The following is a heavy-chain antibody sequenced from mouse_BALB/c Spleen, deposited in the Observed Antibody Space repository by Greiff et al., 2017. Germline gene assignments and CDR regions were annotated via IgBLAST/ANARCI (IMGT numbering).Heavy chain of an antibody. J-gene: IGHJ4*01. Sequence: EVKLVESGAELVKPGASVKLSCTASGFNIKDTYMHWVKQRPEQGLEWIGRIDPANGNTKYDPKFQGKATITADTSSNTAYLQLSSLTSEDTAVYYPAIYYGYDDYAMDYWGQGTSVTVSS. CDR3: AIYYGYDDYAMDY. CDR2: IDPANGNT. CDR1: GFNIKDTY. V-gene: IGHV14-3*02. D-gene: IGHD2-2*01.